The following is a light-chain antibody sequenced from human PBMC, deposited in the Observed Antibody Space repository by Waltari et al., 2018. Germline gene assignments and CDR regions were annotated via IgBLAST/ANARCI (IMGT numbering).Light chain of an antibody. CDR2: GKH. J-gene: IGLJ3*02. V-gene: IGLV1-40*01. CDR1: RSNPRPGCH. Sequence: QSVLTQPPSVPGAPGQRVTISFPWSRSNPRPGCHVHWYQHLPGTAPKLLIYGKHNRPSGVPDRFSGSKSGTSASLAITGLQAEDEADYYCQSYDISLSVVFGGGTKLTVL. CDR3: QSYDISLSVV.